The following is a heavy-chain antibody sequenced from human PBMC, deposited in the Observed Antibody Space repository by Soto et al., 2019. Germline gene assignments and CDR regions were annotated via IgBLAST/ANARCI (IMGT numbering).Heavy chain of an antibody. CDR1: GFTFNIFG. D-gene: IGHD4-4*01. CDR2: IPSDGSKK. CDR3: AKDTIYSGPPADGVHH. J-gene: IGHJ1*01. V-gene: IGHV3-30*18. Sequence: LRISCAASGFTFNIFGMHWVRQGPGKGLEGAAVIPSDGSKKYYAASVKGRVSISRDNSKDTWYLQMNSRRGEDTPVEYCAKDTIYSGPPADGVHHWVQGALGTV.